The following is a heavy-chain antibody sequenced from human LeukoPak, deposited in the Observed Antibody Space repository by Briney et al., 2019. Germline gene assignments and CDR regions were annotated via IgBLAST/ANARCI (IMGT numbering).Heavy chain of an antibody. CDR2: MNPNSGNT. J-gene: IGHJ4*02. D-gene: IGHD3-10*01. V-gene: IGHV1-8*03. CDR3: ALLGGKLLWRIDY. Sequence: ASVKVSCKASGYTFTSYDINWVRQATGQGLEWMGWMNPNSGNTGYAQKFQGRVTITRNTSISTAYMELSSLRSEDTAVYYCALLGGKLLWRIDYWGQGTRVTVSS. CDR1: GYTFTSYD.